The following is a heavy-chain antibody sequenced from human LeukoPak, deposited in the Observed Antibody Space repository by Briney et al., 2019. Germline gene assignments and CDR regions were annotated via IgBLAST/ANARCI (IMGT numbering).Heavy chain of an antibody. J-gene: IGHJ4*02. CDR1: GFSFSDSY. CDR3: AASTKHTAMVDY. CDR2: ISSSGSYK. Sequence: GGSLRLSCAASGFSFSDSYMTWIRQAPGKGLEWVSYISSSGSYKDYADSEKGRFTISRDNAKNSLYLQMNSLRAEDTAVYYCAASTKHTAMVDYWGQGTLVTVSS. V-gene: IGHV3-11*06. D-gene: IGHD5-18*01.